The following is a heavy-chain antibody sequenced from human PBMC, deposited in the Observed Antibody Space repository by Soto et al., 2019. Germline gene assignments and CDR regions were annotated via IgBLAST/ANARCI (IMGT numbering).Heavy chain of an antibody. CDR1: GFTFDDYA. J-gene: IGHJ4*02. CDR3: CPETPHIDY. Sequence: EVQLVESGGGLVQPGRSLRLSCAASGFTFDDYAMHWVRQAPGKGLEWVSGISWNSGSIGCADSVKGRFTISRDNAKNSLYLQMNSLRAEDTALYYCCPETPHIDYWGQGTLVTVSS. V-gene: IGHV3-9*01. CDR2: ISWNSGSI.